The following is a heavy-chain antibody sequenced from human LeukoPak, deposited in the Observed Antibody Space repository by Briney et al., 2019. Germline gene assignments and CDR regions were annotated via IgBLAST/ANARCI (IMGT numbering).Heavy chain of an antibody. J-gene: IGHJ3*02. CDR2: ISSSSSYI. V-gene: IGHV3-21*01. D-gene: IGHD5-18*01. CDR3: ARGAAMGSGAFDI. CDR1: GFTFSSYS. Sequence: GGSLRLSCAASGFTFSSYSMNWVRQAPGKGLEWVSSISSSSSYIYYADSVKGRFTISRDNAKNSLYLQMNSLRAEDTAVYYCARGAAMGSGAFDIWGQGTMVTVSS.